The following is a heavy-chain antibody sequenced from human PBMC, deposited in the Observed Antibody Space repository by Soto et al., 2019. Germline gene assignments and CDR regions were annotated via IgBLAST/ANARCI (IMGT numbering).Heavy chain of an antibody. CDR3: AKSYGDYPY. J-gene: IGHJ4*02. V-gene: IGHV1-3*05. D-gene: IGHD4-17*01. CDR2: INAANGIT. CDR1: GYTLTRDG. Sequence: QVQLVQSGAEEKKPGASVKVSCKASGYTLTRDGMHWVRQAPGQRPEWIGWINAANGITKYSQKFQGRVTITRDTAAGTAYMELSSLRSEDTAMYYCAKSYGDYPYWCQGTLVTVSS.